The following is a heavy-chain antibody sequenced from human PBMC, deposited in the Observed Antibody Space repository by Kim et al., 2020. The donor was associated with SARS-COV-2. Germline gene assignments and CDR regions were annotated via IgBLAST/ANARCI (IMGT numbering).Heavy chain of an antibody. CDR3: VRVDTAMVPHDY. CDR1: GYTFTSYG. CDR2: ISAYNGNT. V-gene: IGHV1-18*01. Sequence: ASVKVSCKASGYTFTSYGISWVRQAPGQGLEWMGWISAYNGNTNYAQKLQGRVTMTTDTSTSTAYMELRSLRSDDTAVYYCVRVDTAMVPHDYWGQGTLVTVSS. D-gene: IGHD5-18*01. J-gene: IGHJ4*02.